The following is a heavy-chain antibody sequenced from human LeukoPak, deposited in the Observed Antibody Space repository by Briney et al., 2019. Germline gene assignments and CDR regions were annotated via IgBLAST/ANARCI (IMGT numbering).Heavy chain of an antibody. J-gene: IGHJ4*02. V-gene: IGHV3-48*03. CDR3: ARFLYDILTGFQYEFDY. CDR1: GFTFSSYE. CDR2: ISSSGSTI. Sequence: GGSLRLSCAASGFTFSSYEMNWVRQAPGKGLEWVSYISSSGSTIYYADSVKGRFTISRDNAKNSLYLQMNSLRAEDTAVYYCARFLYDILTGFQYEFDYWGQGTLVTVSS. D-gene: IGHD3-9*01.